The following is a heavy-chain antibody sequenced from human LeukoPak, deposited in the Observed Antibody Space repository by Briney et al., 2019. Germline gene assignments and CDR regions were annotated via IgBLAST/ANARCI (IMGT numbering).Heavy chain of an antibody. V-gene: IGHV3-20*04. Sequence: PGGSLRLSCAASGFTFDDYGMSWVRQAPGQGLEWVSGINWNGGSTGYADSVGGRFTISRDNTKNSLYLQMNSLRAEDTAVYYCARRAAAGGYFDYWGQGTLVTVSS. D-gene: IGHD6-13*01. CDR3: ARRAAAGGYFDY. CDR2: INWNGGST. CDR1: GFTFDDYG. J-gene: IGHJ4*02.